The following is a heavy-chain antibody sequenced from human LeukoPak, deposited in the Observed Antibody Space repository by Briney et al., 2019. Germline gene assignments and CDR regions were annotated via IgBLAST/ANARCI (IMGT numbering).Heavy chain of an antibody. CDR2: IKYDGSYT. J-gene: IGHJ4*02. CDR3: TRDEGATVATYRFDF. Sequence: PGGSVRLSCEASGFDFSNYYMSWVRQAPGKGLEWLANIKYDGSYTYYVDSLNGRFTISRDNAKNSLYLQMSSLRADDTAVYYCTRDEGATVATYRFDFWGQGTLLTVSS. D-gene: IGHD4-23*01. V-gene: IGHV3-7*01. CDR1: GFDFSNYY.